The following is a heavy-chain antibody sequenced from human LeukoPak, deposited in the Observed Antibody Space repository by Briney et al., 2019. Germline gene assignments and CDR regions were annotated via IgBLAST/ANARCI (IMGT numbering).Heavy chain of an antibody. Sequence: GGSLRLSCAASGFTFDDYGMSWVRQAPGKGLEWVSGINWNGGSTGYADSVKGRFTISRDNAKNSLYLQMNSLRAEDTALYYCAREAGVYDYVWGSYRYYFDYWGQGTLVTVSS. CDR3: AREAGVYDYVWGSYRYYFDY. D-gene: IGHD3-16*02. CDR1: GFTFDDYG. J-gene: IGHJ4*02. V-gene: IGHV3-20*04. CDR2: INWNGGST.